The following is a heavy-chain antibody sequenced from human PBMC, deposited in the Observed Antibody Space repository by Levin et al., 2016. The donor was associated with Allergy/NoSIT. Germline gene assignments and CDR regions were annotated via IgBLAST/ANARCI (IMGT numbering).Heavy chain of an antibody. J-gene: IGHJ6*02. CDR3: TRQAYYYDSSGIDYYYYYGMDV. D-gene: IGHD3-22*01. V-gene: IGHV3-73*01. CDR2: IRSKANSYAT. CDR1: GFTFSGSA. Sequence: GGSLRLSCAASGFTFSGSAMHWVRQASGKGLEWVGRIRSKANSYATAYAASVKGRFTISRDDSKNTAYLQMNSLKTEDTAVYYCTRQAYYYDSSGIDYYYYYGMDVWGQGTTVTVSS.